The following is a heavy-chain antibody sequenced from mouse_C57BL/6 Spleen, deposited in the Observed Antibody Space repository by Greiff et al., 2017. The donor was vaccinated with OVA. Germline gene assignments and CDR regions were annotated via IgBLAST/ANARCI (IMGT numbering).Heavy chain of an antibody. D-gene: IGHD1-1*01. CDR3: ARGHYGSSYYFDY. CDR2: INPSNGGT. J-gene: IGHJ2*01. V-gene: IGHV1-53*01. Sequence: QVQLQQPGPELVKPGASVKLSCKASGYTFTSYWMHWVKQRPGQGLEWIGNINPSNGGTNYNEKFKSKATLTVDKSSSTAYMQLSSLTSEDSAVYYCARGHYGSSYYFDYWGQGTTLTVSS. CDR1: GYTFTSYW.